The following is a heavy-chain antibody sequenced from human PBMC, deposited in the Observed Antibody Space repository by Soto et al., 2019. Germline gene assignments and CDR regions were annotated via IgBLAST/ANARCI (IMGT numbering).Heavy chain of an antibody. D-gene: IGHD3-16*02. V-gene: IGHV3-30*04. J-gene: IGHJ5*02. CDR3: ARQDHRVSRWFYT. CDR2: MSYDGRKK. Sequence: LRLSCAASGFTFSSYAIHWVRQAPGNGLERAAVMSYDGRKKHYADSMKGRFTISRDHSKNTLYLQMNSLRADDTAVYYCARQDHRVSRWFYTWGQGTLFTVSS. CDR1: GFTFSSYA.